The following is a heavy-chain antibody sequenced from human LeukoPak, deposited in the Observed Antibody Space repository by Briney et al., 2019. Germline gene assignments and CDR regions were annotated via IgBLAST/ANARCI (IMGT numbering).Heavy chain of an antibody. J-gene: IGHJ3*02. CDR1: GFTFSSSA. D-gene: IGHD1-26*01. CDR3: AAIVGATRGAFDI. V-gene: IGHV1-58*02. CDR2: IVVGSGNT. Sequence: SVKVSCKASGFTFSSSAMQWVRQARGQRLEWMGYIVVGSGNTNYAQKFQERVTITRDLSTGTAYMELSSLRSEDTAVYYCAAIVGATRGAFDIWGQGTMVTVSS.